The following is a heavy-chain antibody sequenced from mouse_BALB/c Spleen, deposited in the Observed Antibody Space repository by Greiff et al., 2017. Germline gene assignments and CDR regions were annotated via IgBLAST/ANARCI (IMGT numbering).Heavy chain of an antibody. Sequence: EVQGVESGGGLVKPGGSLKLSCAASGFTFSSYARSWVRQTPEKRLEWVASISSGGSTYYPDSVKGRFTISRDNARNILYLQMSSLRSEDTAMYYCARGDYFDYWGEGTTLTVSS. J-gene: IGHJ2*01. CDR1: GFTFSSYA. V-gene: IGHV5-6-5*01. CDR2: ISSGGST. CDR3: ARGDYFDY.